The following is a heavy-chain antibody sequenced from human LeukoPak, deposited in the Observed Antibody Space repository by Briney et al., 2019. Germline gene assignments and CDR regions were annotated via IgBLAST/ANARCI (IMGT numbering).Heavy chain of an antibody. Sequence: SETLSLTCTVSGGSISSGGYYWSWIRQHPGKGLEWIGYIYYSGSTYYNPSLKSRVTISVDASKNQFSLKLSSVTAADTAVYYCARDRSYYDSSGYFDYWGQGTLVTVSS. CDR3: ARDRSYYDSSGYFDY. CDR2: IYYSGST. D-gene: IGHD3-22*01. CDR1: GGSISSGGYY. V-gene: IGHV4-31*03. J-gene: IGHJ4*02.